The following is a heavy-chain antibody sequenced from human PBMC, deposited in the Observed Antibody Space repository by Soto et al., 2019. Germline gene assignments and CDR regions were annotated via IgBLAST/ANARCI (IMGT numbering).Heavy chain of an antibody. D-gene: IGHD3-16*01. CDR3: VRDDFGGGMDY. J-gene: IGHJ4*02. Sequence: EVQLVESGGGLVQPGGSLRLSCAASGFTFSSYWMHWVRQAPGKGLVWVAHIDTDGSSTSYADSVKGRFTISRDNAKKKLYLQMNSVRAEDKAVYYCVRDDFGGGMDYWGLGTLVTVSS. V-gene: IGHV3-74*01. CDR2: IDTDGSST. CDR1: GFTFSSYW.